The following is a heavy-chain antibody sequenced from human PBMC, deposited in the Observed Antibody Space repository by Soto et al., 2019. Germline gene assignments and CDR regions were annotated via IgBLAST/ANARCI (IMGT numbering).Heavy chain of an antibody. CDR1: GFTFNTYG. Sequence: GGSLRLSCAASGFTFNTYGMHWVRQAPGKGLEWVAVIWHDGSNKFYADSVKGRFTTSRDNSKNILYLQMNSLRAEDAAVYYCATNMNNYGLQFDYWGQGTQVTVSS. CDR3: ATNMNNYGLQFDY. J-gene: IGHJ4*02. D-gene: IGHD5-18*01. V-gene: IGHV3-33*01. CDR2: IWHDGSNK.